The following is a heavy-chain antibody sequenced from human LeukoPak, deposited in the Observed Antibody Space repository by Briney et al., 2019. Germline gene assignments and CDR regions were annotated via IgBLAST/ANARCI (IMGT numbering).Heavy chain of an antibody. D-gene: IGHD6-19*01. V-gene: IGHV3-23*01. CDR3: AKGRSSWFSGSFDY. CDR1: GLTFSTYA. CDR2: IRGSGGST. Sequence: GGSLRLSCAASGLTFSTYAMSWVRQTPGKGLEWVSDIRGSGGSTNYADSVKGRLTISRDNSKNTLYLQMDSLRAEDTAVYYCAKGRSSWFSGSFDYWGQGTLVTVSS. J-gene: IGHJ4*02.